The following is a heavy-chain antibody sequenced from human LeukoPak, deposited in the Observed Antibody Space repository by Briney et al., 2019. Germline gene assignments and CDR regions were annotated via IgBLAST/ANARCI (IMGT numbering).Heavy chain of an antibody. V-gene: IGHV5-51*01. CDR1: GYSFTSYW. CDR2: IYPGDSDT. J-gene: IGHJ2*01. Sequence: GESLKISCKGSGYSFTSYWIGWVRQMPGKGLEWMGIIYPGDSDTRYSPSFQGQVTISADKSISTAYLQWSSLKASDTAMYYCARPRGIAAAGSLGYFDLWGRGTLVTVSS. CDR3: ARPRGIAAAGSLGYFDL. D-gene: IGHD6-13*01.